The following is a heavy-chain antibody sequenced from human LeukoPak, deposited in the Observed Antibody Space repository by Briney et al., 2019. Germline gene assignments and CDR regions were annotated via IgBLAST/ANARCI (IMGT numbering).Heavy chain of an antibody. CDR1: GFTFSSYW. J-gene: IGHJ4*02. CDR2: INTDGSST. CDR3: ARVASGNYYSDY. D-gene: IGHD1-26*01. Sequence: GGSLRLSCAASGFTFSSYWMHWVRQAPGKGLVWVSHINTDGSSTNQADSVKGRFTISRDNAKNTLYLQMNSLRAEDTAVYYCARVASGNYYSDYWGQGTLVTVSS. V-gene: IGHV3-74*01.